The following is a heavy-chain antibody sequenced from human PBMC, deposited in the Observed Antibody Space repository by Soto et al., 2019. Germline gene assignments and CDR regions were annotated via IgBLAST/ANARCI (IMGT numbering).Heavy chain of an antibody. CDR2: IRRGGTTV. D-gene: IGHD3-22*01. CDR1: AVTLSDYF. CDR3: GLNSGYYYSDAFEI. Sequence: GGSLRLSCEASAVTLSDYFMTWIRQSPGQGLEWVSFIRRGGTTVVHADSVKGRFTISWDNAKKSLFLEMSSLRAEDTGVYYCGLNSGYYYSDAFEIWGQGTLVTVSS. J-gene: IGHJ3*02. V-gene: IGHV3-11*01.